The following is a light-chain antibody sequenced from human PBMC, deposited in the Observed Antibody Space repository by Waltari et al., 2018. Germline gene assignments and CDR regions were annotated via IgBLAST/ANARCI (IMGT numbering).Light chain of an antibody. J-gene: IGLJ2*01. CDR2: GNS. V-gene: IGLV1-44*01. CDR1: RNNLGRAR. Sequence: QSALTQEASVSGTVGQTVTLSCIGNRNNLGRARVGWYQQISHGAPKTVMFGNSLPSGISDRFSGSKSGTTASLTISGLQPEDEADYYCSTWDYSLNAELFGGGTKLTVL. CDR3: STWDYSLNAEL.